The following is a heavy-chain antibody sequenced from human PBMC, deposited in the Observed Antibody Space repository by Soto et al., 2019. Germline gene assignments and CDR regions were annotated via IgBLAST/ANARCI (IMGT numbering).Heavy chain of an antibody. CDR1: GYTFTSYA. D-gene: IGHD3-22*01. J-gene: IGHJ5*02. V-gene: IGHV1-3*01. CDR2: INAGNGNT. Sequence: ASVKVSCKASGYTFTSYALHWVRQAPGQRLEWMGWINAGNGNTKYSQKFQGRVTITADESTSTAYMELSSLRSEDTAVYYCADSSGRTDNLYDPWGQGTPVTVSS. CDR3: ADSSGRTDNLYDP.